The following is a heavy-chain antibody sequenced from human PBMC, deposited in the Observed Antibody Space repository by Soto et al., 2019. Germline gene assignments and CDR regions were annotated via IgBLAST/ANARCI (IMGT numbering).Heavy chain of an antibody. V-gene: IGHV3-23*01. Sequence: GGSLRLTCAASGFTFSIYAMTWVRQSPGKGLEWVSSMSRTGDNTYYADSVKGRFTISRDNSKNTLYLQMNSLRAEDTAIYYCAKDQSNSNPLYYFDFWGPGTLVTVSS. CDR3: AKDQSNSNPLYYFDF. CDR1: GFTFSIYA. J-gene: IGHJ4*02. CDR2: MSRTGDNT. D-gene: IGHD3-22*01.